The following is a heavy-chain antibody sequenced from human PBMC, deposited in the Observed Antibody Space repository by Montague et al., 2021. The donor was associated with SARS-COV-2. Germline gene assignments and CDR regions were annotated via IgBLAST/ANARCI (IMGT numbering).Heavy chain of an antibody. CDR3: AREGSGYSSGWYGYYYYGMDV. J-gene: IGHJ6*02. CDR2: ISYEGSIQ. D-gene: IGHD6-19*01. V-gene: IGHV3-33*05. Sequence: SLRLSCAASGFTFNNFGMHWVRQAPGQGLEWVAVISYEGSIQYYADSVKRRFTISRDNSKNTLYLQMNSLRAEDTAVYYCAREGSGYSSGWYGYYYYGMDVWGQGTTVTVSS. CDR1: GFTFNNFG.